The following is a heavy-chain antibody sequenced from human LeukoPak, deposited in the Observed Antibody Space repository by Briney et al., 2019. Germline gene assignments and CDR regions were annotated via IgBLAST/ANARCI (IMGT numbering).Heavy chain of an antibody. V-gene: IGHV5-51*01. CDR1: GYSFTSYW. Sequence: GESLKISCKGSGYSFTSYWIGWVRQMPGKGPEWMGIIYPGDSDTRYSPSFQGQVTISADKSISTAYLQWSSLKASDTAMYCCATLNDYGDNDSPSDYWGQGTLVTVSS. CDR2: IYPGDSDT. CDR3: ATLNDYGDNDSPSDY. J-gene: IGHJ4*02. D-gene: IGHD4-17*01.